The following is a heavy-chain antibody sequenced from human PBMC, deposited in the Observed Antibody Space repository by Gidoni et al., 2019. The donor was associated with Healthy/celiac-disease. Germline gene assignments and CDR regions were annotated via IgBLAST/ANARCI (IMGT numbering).Heavy chain of an antibody. CDR3: ARPDSSGYYYQVDAFDI. D-gene: IGHD3-22*01. CDR2: ISYDGSKK. J-gene: IGHJ3*02. Sequence: QVQLVESGGGVVQPGRSLRLACASSGFTFSSYAMYWVRQAPGKGLEWVAGISYDGSKKYYADSVKGRFTISRDNSKNTLYLQMNSLRAEDTAVYYCARPDSSGYYYQVDAFDIWGQGTMVTVSS. V-gene: IGHV3-30*04. CDR1: GFTFSSYA.